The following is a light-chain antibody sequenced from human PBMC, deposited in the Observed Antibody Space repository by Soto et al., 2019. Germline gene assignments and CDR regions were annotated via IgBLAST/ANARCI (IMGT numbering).Light chain of an antibody. CDR3: SSYTTTITPVV. V-gene: IGLV2-14*01. CDR2: EVT. CDR1: SGDIGGYNY. J-gene: IGLJ2*01. Sequence: QSVLTQPASESGSPGQSITISCTGTSGDIGGYNYVSWYQQHPGKAPKLLISEVTNRPSGVSNRFSGSKSGNTASLTISGLQPEDEADYYCSSYTTTITPVVFGGGTKLTVL.